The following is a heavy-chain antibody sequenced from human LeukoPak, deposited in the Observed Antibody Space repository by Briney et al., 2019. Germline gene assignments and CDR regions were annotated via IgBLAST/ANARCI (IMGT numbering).Heavy chain of an antibody. CDR1: GYSISSGYY. V-gene: IGHV4-38-2*01. J-gene: IGHJ5*02. Sequence: PSETLSLTCAVSGYSISSGYYWGWIRQPPGKGLEWIGSIYHSGSTYYNPSLKSRVTISVDTSKNQFSLKLSSVTAADTAVYYCARLGIVVVPAAINWFDPWGQGTLVTASS. CDR3: ARLGIVVVPAAINWFDP. D-gene: IGHD2-2*01. CDR2: IYHSGST.